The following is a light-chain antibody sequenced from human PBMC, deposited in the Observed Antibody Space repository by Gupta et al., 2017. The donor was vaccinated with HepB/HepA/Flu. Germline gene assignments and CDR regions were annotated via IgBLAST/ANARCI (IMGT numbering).Light chain of an antibody. V-gene: IGKV3-20*01. CDR2: GVS. CDR3: QQYGDSPRT. Sequence: EIVLTQSPGTLSLSPGERATLSCRASQSVRSTYLAWYQHKPGQAPKFLMYGVSRRAAGIPDRFSGSGSGTDFTLAISRLEPEDFAVYYCQQYGDSPRTFGQGTKVEIK. CDR1: QSVRSTY. J-gene: IGKJ1*01.